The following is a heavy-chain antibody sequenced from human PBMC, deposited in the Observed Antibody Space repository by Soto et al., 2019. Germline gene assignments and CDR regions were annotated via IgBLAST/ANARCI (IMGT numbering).Heavy chain of an antibody. D-gene: IGHD3-16*01. CDR1: GFTFDDYA. V-gene: IGHV3-9*01. CDR3: AKDMTPNYSESYAYAAFDK. CDR2: ISWDSDMI. Sequence: EVQLVEAGGGLVQPGRSLRLSCAGSGFTFDDYAMHWVRQAAGKGLEWVSGISWDSDMIEYADSVQGRFTISRDNAKNSLYLQMNSLRPEDTAFYFCAKDMTPNYSESYAYAAFDKWGLGTMITVSS. J-gene: IGHJ3*02.